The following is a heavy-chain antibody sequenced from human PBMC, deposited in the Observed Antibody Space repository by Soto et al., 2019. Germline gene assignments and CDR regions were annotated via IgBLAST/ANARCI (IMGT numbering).Heavy chain of an antibody. V-gene: IGHV4-38-2*02. CDR3: AREKSIAARPEDWFDP. CDR2: IYHSGST. D-gene: IGHD6-6*01. CDR1: GYSISSGYY. Sequence: SETLSLTCAVSGYSISSGYYWGWIRQPPGKGLEWIGSIYHSGSTYYNPSLKSRVTISVDTSKNQFSLKLSSVTAADTAVYYCAREKSIAARPEDWFDPWGQGTLVPVPP. J-gene: IGHJ5*02.